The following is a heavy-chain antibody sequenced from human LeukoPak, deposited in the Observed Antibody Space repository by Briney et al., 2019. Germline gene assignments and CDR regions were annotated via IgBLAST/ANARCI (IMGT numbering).Heavy chain of an antibody. D-gene: IGHD5-12*01. CDR1: GFTFSTYL. CDR3: ARDLSGYSGLDY. CDR2: INTDGNST. Sequence: TGGSLRLSCAASGFTFSTYLMHWVRQAPGKGLVWVSQINTDGNSTTYADSVKGRFTVSRDNAKNTLYLQMNSLRAEETSVYYCARDLSGYSGLDYWGQGTLVTVSS. J-gene: IGHJ4*02. V-gene: IGHV3-74*01.